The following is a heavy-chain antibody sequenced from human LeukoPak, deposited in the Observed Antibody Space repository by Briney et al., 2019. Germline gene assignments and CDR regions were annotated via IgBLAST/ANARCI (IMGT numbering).Heavy chain of an antibody. CDR2: ISYDGSNK. V-gene: IGHV3-30*18. CDR1: GFTFSSYG. J-gene: IGHJ3*02. CDR3: AKDGQDAFDI. Sequence: GGSLRLSCAASGFTFSSYGMHWVCQAPGKGLEWVAVISYDGSNKYYADSVKGRFTISRDNSKNTLYLQMNSLRAEDTAVYYCAKDGQDAFDIWGQGTMVTVSS.